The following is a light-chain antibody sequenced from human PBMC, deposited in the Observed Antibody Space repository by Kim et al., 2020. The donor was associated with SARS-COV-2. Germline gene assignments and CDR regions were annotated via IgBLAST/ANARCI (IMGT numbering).Light chain of an antibody. J-gene: IGLJ3*02. CDR2: RKN. CDR3: AAWDDSLSGWV. V-gene: IGLV1-47*01. Sequence: GPRVTISCSGSRSNIGSNYVYWYQQLPGTAPKLLMYRKNQRPSGVPDRFSGAKSGTSASLAISGLRSEDEADYYCAAWDDSLSGWVFGGGTKLTVL. CDR1: RSNIGSNY.